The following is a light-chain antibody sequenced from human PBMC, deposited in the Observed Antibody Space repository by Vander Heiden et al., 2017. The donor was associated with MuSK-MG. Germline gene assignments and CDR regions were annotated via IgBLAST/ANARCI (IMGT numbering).Light chain of an antibody. CDR1: QSVGSN. CDR2: GAS. CDR3: QQYNNWPRT. J-gene: IGKJ2*01. V-gene: IGKV3-15*01. Sequence: ELVMTQSPATLSVSPGERVIFSCRASQSVGSNLAWYQQKPGQAPRLLIYGASSGATGVPARFSGGGSGTEFTLTISSLQSEDLAVYYCQQYNNWPRTFGQGTRLEIK.